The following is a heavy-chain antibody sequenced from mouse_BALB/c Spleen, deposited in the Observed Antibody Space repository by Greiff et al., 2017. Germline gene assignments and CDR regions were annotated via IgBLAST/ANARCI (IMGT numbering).Heavy chain of an antibody. Sequence: EVQVVESGGGLVKPGGSLKLSCAASGFTFSDYYMYWVRQTPEKRLEWVATISDGGSYTYYPDSVKGRFTISRDNAKNNLYLQMSSLKSEDTAMYYCARAPTVVATDAIDYWGQGTSVTVSS. D-gene: IGHD1-1*01. CDR3: ARAPTVVATDAIDY. CDR2: ISDGGSYT. CDR1: GFTFSDYY. J-gene: IGHJ4*01. V-gene: IGHV5-4*02.